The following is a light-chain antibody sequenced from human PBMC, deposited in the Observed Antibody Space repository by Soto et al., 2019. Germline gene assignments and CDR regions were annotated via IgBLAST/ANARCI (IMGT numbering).Light chain of an antibody. CDR2: GNS. J-gene: IGLJ1*01. Sequence: QSVLTQPPSVSGAPGLRVTISCTGSSSNIGAGYDVHWYQQLPGTAPKLLIYGNSNRPSGVPDRFSGSKSGTSASLAITGLQAEDEADYYCQSYDSGLGVYVFGTGTKVTVL. CDR3: QSYDSGLGVYV. V-gene: IGLV1-40*01. CDR1: SSNIGAGYD.